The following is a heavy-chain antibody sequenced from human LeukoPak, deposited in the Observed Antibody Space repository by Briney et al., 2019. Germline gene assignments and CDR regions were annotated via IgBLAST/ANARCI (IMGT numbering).Heavy chain of an antibody. D-gene: IGHD4-17*01. Sequence: PSETLSLTCTVSGASISSSTDYWGWICQPPGKGLEWIANIYYSGSTNYNPSLKSRVTISVDTSKNQFSLKLSSVTAADTAVYYCARVNNGDYDSEWFDPWGQGTLVTVSS. CDR2: IYYSGST. V-gene: IGHV4-39*07. CDR3: ARVNNGDYDSEWFDP. J-gene: IGHJ5*02. CDR1: GASISSSTDY.